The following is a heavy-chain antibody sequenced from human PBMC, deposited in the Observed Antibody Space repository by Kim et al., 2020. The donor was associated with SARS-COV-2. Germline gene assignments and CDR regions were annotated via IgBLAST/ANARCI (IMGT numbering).Heavy chain of an antibody. CDR2: IIDLGDMA. D-gene: IGHD6-13*01. J-gene: IGHJ4*02. CDR3: AKLGYGSSLTSVDY. CDR1: GFTFRTSA. V-gene: IGHV3-23*01. Sequence: GGSLRLSCAASGFTFRTSAMSWVRQAPGKGLEWVSSIIDLGDMAFYADSVKGRFTISRDNSHNMLFLQVNTLRPEDTAIYYCAKLGYGSSLTSVDYWGQGTLVTVSS.